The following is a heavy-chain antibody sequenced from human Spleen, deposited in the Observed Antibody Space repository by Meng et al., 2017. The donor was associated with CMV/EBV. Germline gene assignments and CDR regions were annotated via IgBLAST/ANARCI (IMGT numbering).Heavy chain of an antibody. CDR3: AKDAARQYYDSSGYYFDY. Sequence: GESLKISCAASGFNFSSYEMNWVRQAPGEGLEWVSYISNSGSTRYYADSVKGRFAISRDNAEGSLHLQMNGLRAEDTAVYYCAKDAARQYYDSSGYYFDYWGQGTLVTVSS. V-gene: IGHV3-48*03. D-gene: IGHD3-22*01. CDR1: GFNFSSYE. J-gene: IGHJ4*02. CDR2: ISNSGSTR.